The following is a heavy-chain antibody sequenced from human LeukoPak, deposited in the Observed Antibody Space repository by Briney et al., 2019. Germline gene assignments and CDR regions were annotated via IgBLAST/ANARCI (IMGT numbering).Heavy chain of an antibody. D-gene: IGHD4-17*01. CDR3: ARGRRTVTRLFDY. V-gene: IGHV4-34*01. CDR1: GGSFSGYY. J-gene: IGHJ4*02. CDR2: INHSGST. Sequence: SETLSLTCAVYGGSFSGYYWSWIRQPPGKGLEWIGEINHSGSTNYNPSPKSRVTISVDTSKNQFSLKLSSVTAADTAVYHCARGRRTVTRLFDYWGQGTLVTVSS.